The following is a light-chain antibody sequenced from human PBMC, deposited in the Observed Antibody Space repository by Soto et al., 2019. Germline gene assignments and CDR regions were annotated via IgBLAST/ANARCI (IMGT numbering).Light chain of an antibody. CDR3: QHRNSWPPGAT. CDR1: QSISNY. V-gene: IGKV3-11*01. Sequence: EIVLTQSPATLSLSPGQRATLSCRASQSISNYLAWYQQKPGQAPRLLIYGASNRATGTPARFSGSGSGTDFELTISSLETEDSAVYYCQHRNSWPPGATFGQGTRLEIK. CDR2: GAS. J-gene: IGKJ5*01.